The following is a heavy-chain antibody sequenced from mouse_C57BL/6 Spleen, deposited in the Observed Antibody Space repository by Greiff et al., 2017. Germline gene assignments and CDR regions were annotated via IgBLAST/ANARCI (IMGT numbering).Heavy chain of an antibody. V-gene: IGHV5-9-1*02. CDR2: ISSGGDYI. CDR1: GFTFSSYA. J-gene: IGHJ3*01. Sequence: EVKVVESGEGLVKPGGSLKLSCAASGFTFSSYAMSWVRQTPEKRLEWVAYISSGGDYIYYADTVKGRFTISRDNARNTLYLQMSSLKSEDTAMYYCTREEDWVYGNYGFADWGQGTLVTVSA. D-gene: IGHD2-1*01. CDR3: TREEDWVYGNYGFAD.